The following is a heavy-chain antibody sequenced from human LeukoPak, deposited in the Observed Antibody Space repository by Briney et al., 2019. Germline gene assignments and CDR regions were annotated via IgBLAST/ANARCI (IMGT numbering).Heavy chain of an antibody. CDR1: GFTFSSYG. D-gene: IGHD4-17*01. Sequence: PGRSLRLSCAASGFTFSSYGMHWVRQAPGKGLEWVAVISYDGSNKYYADSVKGRFTISRDNSKNTLYQQMSSMRAEETAVYYCGKDFNYGDYLDYWGQGTLVTVSS. J-gene: IGHJ4*02. V-gene: IGHV3-30*18. CDR2: ISYDGSNK. CDR3: GKDFNYGDYLDY.